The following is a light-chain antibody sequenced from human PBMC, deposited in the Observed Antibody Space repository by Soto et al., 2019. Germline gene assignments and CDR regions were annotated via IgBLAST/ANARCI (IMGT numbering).Light chain of an antibody. CDR2: EVS. Sequence: QPVLTQPASVSGSPGQSITISCTGTRDDVGGYNYVSWYQQNTGKAPKLMIFEVSYRPSGVSNRFSGSKSGNTASLTISGLRAEDEADYYCSSYTTSSTWVFGGGTKLTVL. CDR1: RDDVGGYNY. J-gene: IGLJ3*02. CDR3: SSYTTSSTWV. V-gene: IGLV2-14*01.